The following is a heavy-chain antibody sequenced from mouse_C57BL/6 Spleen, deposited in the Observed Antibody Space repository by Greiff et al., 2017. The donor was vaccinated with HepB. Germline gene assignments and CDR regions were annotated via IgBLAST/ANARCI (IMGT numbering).Heavy chain of an antibody. CDR3: ARALYYGSSYGAMDY. V-gene: IGHV1-55*01. Sequence: QVQLQQSGAELVKPGASVKMSCKASGYTFTSYWITWVKQRPGQGLEWIGDIYPGSGSTNYNEQFKSKATLTVDTSSSTAYMQLSSLTSEDSAVYYCARALYYGSSYGAMDYWGQGTSVTVSS. J-gene: IGHJ4*01. CDR2: IYPGSGST. D-gene: IGHD1-1*01. CDR1: GYTFTSYW.